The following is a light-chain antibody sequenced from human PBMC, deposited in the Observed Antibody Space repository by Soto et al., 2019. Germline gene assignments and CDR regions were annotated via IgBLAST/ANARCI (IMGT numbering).Light chain of an antibody. V-gene: IGLV2-14*01. CDR3: QVWDSSSDSWV. J-gene: IGLJ3*02. Sequence: QSALTQPASVSGSPGQSITISCTGTSNDVGGYAYVSWYQQYPGKAPKLVISEVSNRPSGVSHRFSGSRSGNTASLTISRVEAGDEADYYCQVWDSSSDSWVFGGGTKLTVL. CDR1: SNDVGGYAY. CDR2: EVS.